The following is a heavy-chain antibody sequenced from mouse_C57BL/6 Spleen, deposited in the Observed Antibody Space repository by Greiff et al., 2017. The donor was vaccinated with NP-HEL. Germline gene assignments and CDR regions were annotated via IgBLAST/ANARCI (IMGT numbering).Heavy chain of an antibody. V-gene: IGHV1-82*01. J-gene: IGHJ1*03. D-gene: IGHD4-1*01. Sequence: VQLQQSGPELVKPGASVKISCKASGYAFSSSWMNWVKQRPGKGLEWIGRIYPGDGDTNYNGKFKGKATLTADKSSSTAYMQLSSLTSEDSAVYFCARSQWEYFDVWGTGTTVTVSS. CDR2: IYPGDGDT. CDR3: ARSQWEYFDV. CDR1: GYAFSSSW.